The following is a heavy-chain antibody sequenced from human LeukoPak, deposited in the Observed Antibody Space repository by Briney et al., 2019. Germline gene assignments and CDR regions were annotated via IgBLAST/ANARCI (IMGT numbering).Heavy chain of an antibody. V-gene: IGHV3-30*18. D-gene: IGHD3-10*01. CDR1: GFTFSSYG. Sequence: GRSPRLSCAASGFTFSSYGMHWVRQAPGKGLEWVAVISYDGSNKYYADSVKGRFTISRDNSKNTLYLQMNSLRAEDTAVYYCAKENGLYTMDPDYFDYWGQGTLVTVSS. J-gene: IGHJ4*02. CDR3: AKENGLYTMDPDYFDY. CDR2: ISYDGSNK.